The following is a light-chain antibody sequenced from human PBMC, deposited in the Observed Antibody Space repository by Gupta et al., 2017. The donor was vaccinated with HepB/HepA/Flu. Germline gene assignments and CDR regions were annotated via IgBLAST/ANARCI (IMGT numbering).Light chain of an antibody. V-gene: IGKV1-5*03. CDR1: QSISRW. CDR2: EAS. J-gene: IGKJ1*01. Sequence: DIQMTQSPSTLSASVGDRVTITCRASQSISRWLDWYQQKPGKAPKLLIYEASNLESGVPSRFSGSGSGTDFTLTISRLQPDDFATYYCQQSKKSPTFGHGTKVEIK. CDR3: QQSKKSPT.